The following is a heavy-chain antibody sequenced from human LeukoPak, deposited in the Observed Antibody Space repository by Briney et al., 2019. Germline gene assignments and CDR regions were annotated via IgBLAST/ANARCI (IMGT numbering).Heavy chain of an antibody. CDR3: ARDPAGHDSSGYYPFDY. CDR1: GYTFTSYY. D-gene: IGHD3-22*01. Sequence: ASVKVSCTASGYTFTSYYMHWVRQAPGQGLEWMGIINPSGGSTSYAQKFQGRVTMTRDMSTSTVYMELSSLRSEDTAVYYCARDPAGHDSSGYYPFDYWGQGTLVTVSS. CDR2: INPSGGST. J-gene: IGHJ4*02. V-gene: IGHV1-46*01.